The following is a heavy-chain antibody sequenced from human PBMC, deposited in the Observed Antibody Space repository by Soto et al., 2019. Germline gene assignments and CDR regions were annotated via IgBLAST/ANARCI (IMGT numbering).Heavy chain of an antibody. D-gene: IGHD3-10*01. J-gene: IGHJ4*02. V-gene: IGHV4-59*08. CDR1: GGSISSYH. CDR3: ARRGGSGIDY. Sequence: QVQLQESGPGLVKPSETLSLTCTVSGGSISSYHWSWIRQPPGKGLVWIGYIYYSGSTNYNPSLKSRATISVDTSKNQFSLKLSSVTAADTAVYYCARRGGSGIDYWGQGTLVTVSS. CDR2: IYYSGST.